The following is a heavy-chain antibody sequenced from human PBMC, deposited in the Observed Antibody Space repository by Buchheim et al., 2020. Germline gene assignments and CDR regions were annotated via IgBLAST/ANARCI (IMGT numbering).Heavy chain of an antibody. CDR1: GFSLSTSGVG. J-gene: IGHJ1*01. V-gene: IGHV2-5*02. CDR2: IYCDGDK. D-gene: IGHD6-13*01. CDR3: AHQSIAAAGPSFQH. Sequence: QITLKESGPTLVKPTQTLTLTCTFSGFSLSTSGVGVGWIRQPPGKALEWLALIYCDGDKRYSPSLKSMLTITNDTSKNQVVLTMTTMDPVDTATYYCAHQSIAAAGPSFQHWGQGTL.